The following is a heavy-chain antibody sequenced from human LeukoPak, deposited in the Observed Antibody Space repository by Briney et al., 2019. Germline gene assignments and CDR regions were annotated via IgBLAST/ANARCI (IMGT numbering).Heavy chain of an antibody. J-gene: IGHJ4*02. CDR2: ISGSGTST. CDR3: ANIPPVLRFLEWLLYLDY. V-gene: IGHV3-23*01. CDR1: GFTFSSYA. D-gene: IGHD3-3*01. Sequence: GGSLRLSCAASGFTFSSYAMSWVRQAPGKVLEWVSAISGSGTSTYYADSVKGRFTISRDNSKNTLYLQMNSLRAEDTAVYYCANIPPVLRFLEWLLYLDYWGKGTLVTVSS.